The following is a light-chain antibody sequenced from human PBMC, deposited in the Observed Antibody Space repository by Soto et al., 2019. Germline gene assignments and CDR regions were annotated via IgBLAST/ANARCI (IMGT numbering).Light chain of an antibody. V-gene: IGKV3-20*01. Sequence: EIVLTQSPGTLSLSPGERATLSCRASQSVSSSYLAWYQQKPGQAPRLLIYGASSRATGIPDRFSGSGSETDLTLTISRLEPADFAVYYFQQYGSSSWTFGHGTKVEIK. CDR2: GAS. CDR3: QQYGSSSWT. J-gene: IGKJ1*01. CDR1: QSVSSSY.